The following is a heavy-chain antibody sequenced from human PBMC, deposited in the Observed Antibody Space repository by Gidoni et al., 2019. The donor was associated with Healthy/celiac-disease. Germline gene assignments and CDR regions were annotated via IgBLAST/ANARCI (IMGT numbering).Heavy chain of an antibody. D-gene: IGHD3-10*01. CDR1: GFPFSSYS. J-gene: IGHJ6*02. CDR2: ISSSSITI. Sequence: EVQLVESGGGLVQPGGSLRLSCAASGFPFSSYSMNWVRQAPGKGLDWVSYISSSSITIYYADSVKGRFTISRDNAKNSLYLQMNSLRAEDTAVYYCARDDSVRGVISYYYYGMDVWGQGTTVTVSS. CDR3: ARDDSVRGVISYYYYGMDV. V-gene: IGHV3-48*01.